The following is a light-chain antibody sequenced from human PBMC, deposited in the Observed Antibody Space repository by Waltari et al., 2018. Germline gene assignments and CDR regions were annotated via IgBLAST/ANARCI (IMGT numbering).Light chain of an antibody. Sequence: ETVVTQSPGTLSVSPGERATLSCRTSPSIGSSLAWYQQKPGQSPRLLIYRAATMATGIPARVSGSGSETEFTLTISSLQSEDSAVYYCQQYNNWSPGTFGQGTRVEV. CDR3: QQYNNWSPGT. CDR2: RAA. V-gene: IGKV3D-15*01. CDR1: PSIGSS. J-gene: IGKJ1*01.